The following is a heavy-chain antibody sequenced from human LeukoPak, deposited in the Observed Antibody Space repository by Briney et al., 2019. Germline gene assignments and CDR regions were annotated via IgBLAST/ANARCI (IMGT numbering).Heavy chain of an antibody. Sequence: GGSLRLSCAASGFTFSSYAMHWVRQAPGKGLERVAVISYDGSNKYYADSVKGRFTISRDNSKNTLYLQMNSLRAEDTAVYYCARGAVAARVVYFDYWGQGTLVTVSS. CDR2: ISYDGSNK. J-gene: IGHJ4*02. D-gene: IGHD2-15*01. V-gene: IGHV3-30-3*01. CDR3: ARGAVAARVVYFDY. CDR1: GFTFSSYA.